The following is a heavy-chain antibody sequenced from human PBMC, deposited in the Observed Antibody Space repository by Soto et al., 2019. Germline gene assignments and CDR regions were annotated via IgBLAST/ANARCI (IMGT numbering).Heavy chain of an antibody. J-gene: IGHJ4*02. V-gene: IGHV4-30-4*01. D-gene: IGHD6-19*01. CDR1: GGSISSGDYY. Sequence: FLTCTVSGGSISSGDYYWSWIRQPPGKGLEWIGYIYYSGSTYYNPSLKSRVTISVDTSKNQFSLKLSSVTAADTAVYYCARGLGAVADLDYWRQGTLVTVSS. CDR3: ARGLGAVADLDY. CDR2: IYYSGST.